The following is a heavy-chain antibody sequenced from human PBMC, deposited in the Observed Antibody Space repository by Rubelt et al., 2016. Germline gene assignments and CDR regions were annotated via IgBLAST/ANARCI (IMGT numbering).Heavy chain of an antibody. V-gene: IGHV3-48*03. D-gene: IGHD3-16*01. Sequence: GLEWVSYISRSGSTIYYADYVRGRFTISRDNTKNSLYLQMNSLRAEDTALYYCARDMITFGGVPDPFEIWGQGTLVTVSS. CDR3: ARDMITFGGVPDPFEI. J-gene: IGHJ3*02. CDR2: ISRSGSTI.